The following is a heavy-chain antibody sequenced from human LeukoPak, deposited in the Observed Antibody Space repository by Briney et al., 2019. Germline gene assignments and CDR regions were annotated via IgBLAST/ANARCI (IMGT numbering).Heavy chain of an antibody. CDR3: AKVGGSYGGVYYFDY. CDR2: ISGDSAYT. Sequence: GGSLRISCAASGFTFSTYALSWVRQAPGKGLEWVSAISGDSAYTYYTDSAKGRFTISRDNSKNTLYLQMNSLRAEDTAVYYCAKVGGSYGGVYYFDYWGQGTLVTVSS. J-gene: IGHJ4*02. D-gene: IGHD1-26*01. V-gene: IGHV3-23*01. CDR1: GFTFSTYA.